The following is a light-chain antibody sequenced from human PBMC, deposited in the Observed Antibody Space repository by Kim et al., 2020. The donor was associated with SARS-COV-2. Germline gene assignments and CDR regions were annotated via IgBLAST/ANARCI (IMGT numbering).Light chain of an antibody. Sequence: DIQMTQSPSTLSASVGDRVTITRRASQSISNWLAWYQQKPGKAPKLLIYDASNLESGVPSRFSGSGSGTEFTLTISSLQPDDFATYHCQQYNSYSRTFGQGTKVDIK. CDR1: QSISNW. V-gene: IGKV1-5*01. J-gene: IGKJ1*01. CDR2: DAS. CDR3: QQYNSYSRT.